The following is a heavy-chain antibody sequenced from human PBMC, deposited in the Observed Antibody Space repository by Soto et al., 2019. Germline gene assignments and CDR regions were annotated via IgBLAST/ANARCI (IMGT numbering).Heavy chain of an antibody. J-gene: IGHJ2*01. V-gene: IGHV4-30-2*01. Sequence: QMQLQESGSGLLKPSQTLSLTCAVSVGSISSPPYSWTWIRQPPGQVLEWIGSIYHTGLIPTSLSLKNRVTITVDWSKSKGYLSIDSVTAADTAVYFCARTPIGWYFELWGRGALVTVSS. CDR2: IYHTGLI. CDR3: ARTPIGWYFEL. CDR1: VGSISSPPYS.